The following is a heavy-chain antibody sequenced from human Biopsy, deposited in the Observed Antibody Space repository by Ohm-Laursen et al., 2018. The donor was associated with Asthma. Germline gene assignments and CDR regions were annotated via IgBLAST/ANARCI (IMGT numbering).Heavy chain of an antibody. CDR2: LIPVLGTP. V-gene: IGHV1-69*01. D-gene: IGHD5-12*01. J-gene: IGHJ6*02. Sequence: SSVKVSCKASGDSFSNYAISWVRQAPGQGLEWMGGLIPVLGTPDHVQMFEGRITITADESTSTAYMELSSLSSEDTAVYYCARGYSGSDRIVYYYSGLEVWGQGTTVTVSS. CDR3: ARGYSGSDRIVYYYSGLEV. CDR1: GDSFSNYA.